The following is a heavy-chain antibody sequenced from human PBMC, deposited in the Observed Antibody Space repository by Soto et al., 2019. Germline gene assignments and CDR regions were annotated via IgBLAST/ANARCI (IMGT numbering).Heavy chain of an antibody. J-gene: IGHJ6*03. D-gene: IGHD3-3*01. CDR3: ARWVYDFWSGYDPYYSMDV. Sequence: PSETLSLTCTVSGGSISSYYWSWIRQPPGKGLEWNGYIYYSGSTNYNPSLKSRVTISVDTSKNQFSLKLSSVTAADTAVYYCARWVYDFWSGYDPYYSMDVWGKGTTVTVSS. V-gene: IGHV4-59*01. CDR1: GGSISSYY. CDR2: IYYSGST.